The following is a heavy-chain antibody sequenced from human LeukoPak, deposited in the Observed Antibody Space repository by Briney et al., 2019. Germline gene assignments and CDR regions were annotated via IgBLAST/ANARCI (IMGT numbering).Heavy chain of an antibody. Sequence: ASVKVSCKASGYTFTNYGLSWVRQAPGQGLEWMGWISRYTGYTGDTNYAQKFQGRVAMTIDTSTSTAYMELRSLRSDDTAVYYCARGGLRGIKATFDYWGQGTLVTVSS. J-gene: IGHJ4*02. CDR1: GYTFTNYG. V-gene: IGHV1-18*01. CDR3: ARGGLRGIKATFDY. CDR2: ISRYTGYTGDT. D-gene: IGHD3-10*01.